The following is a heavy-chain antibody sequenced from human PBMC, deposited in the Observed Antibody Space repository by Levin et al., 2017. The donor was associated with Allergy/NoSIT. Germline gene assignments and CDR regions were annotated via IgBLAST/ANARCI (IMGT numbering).Heavy chain of an antibody. J-gene: IGHJ6*03. Sequence: GESLKISCQATGYTFKNYGISWVRQAPGQGLEWMGWISTHNGNTNYAQSFQGRVTMTTDTSTSTADMELRSLISDDTAVYYCARFVVTPVSYFYMDVWGKGTTVTVSS. V-gene: IGHV1-18*01. CDR2: ISTHNGNT. CDR3: ARFVVTPVSYFYMDV. D-gene: IGHD2-2*01. CDR1: GYTFKNYG.